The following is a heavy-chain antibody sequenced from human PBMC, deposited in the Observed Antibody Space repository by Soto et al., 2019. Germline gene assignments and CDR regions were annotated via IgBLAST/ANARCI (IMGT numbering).Heavy chain of an antibody. J-gene: IGHJ4*02. CDR3: ASSMTTVTIFDY. D-gene: IGHD4-4*01. Sequence: SETLSLTCTVSGGSISSGGYYWSWIRQHPGKGLEWIGYIYYSGSTYYNPSLKSRVTISVDTSKNQFSLKLSSVTAADTAVYYCASSMTTVTIFDYWGQGTLVTVS. CDR2: IYYSGST. CDR1: GGSISSGGYY. V-gene: IGHV4-31*03.